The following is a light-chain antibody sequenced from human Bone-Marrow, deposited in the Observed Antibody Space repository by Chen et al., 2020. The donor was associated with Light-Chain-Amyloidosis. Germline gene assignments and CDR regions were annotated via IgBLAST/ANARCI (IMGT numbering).Light chain of an antibody. J-gene: IGLJ2*01. CDR3: QSADSSGSYLVI. CDR1: ALPKEN. V-gene: IGLV3-25*03. CDR2: KDS. Sequence: SYELTQPPSVSVSPEQTARITCSGDALPKENAYWYQQKPGQAPVLVIYKDSERPLGIPERFSGSSSGTTVTLTISGVQAEDEADYYCQSADSSGSYLVIFGGGTKLTVL.